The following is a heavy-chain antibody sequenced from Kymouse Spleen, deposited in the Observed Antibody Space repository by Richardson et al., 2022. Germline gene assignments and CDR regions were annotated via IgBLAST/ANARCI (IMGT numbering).Heavy chain of an antibody. CDR2: IKSKTDGGTT. J-gene: IGHJ4*02. D-gene: IGHD3-16*02. CDR3: TTEDYDYVWGSYRSYFDY. V-gene: IGHV3-15*01. CDR1: GFTFSNAW. Sequence: EVQLVESGGGLVKPGGSLRLSCAASGFTFSNAWMSWVRQAPGKGLEWVGRIKSKTDGGTTDYAAPVKGRFTISRDDSKNTLYLQMNSLKTEDTAVYYCTTEDYDYVWGSYRSYFDYWGQGTLVTVSS.